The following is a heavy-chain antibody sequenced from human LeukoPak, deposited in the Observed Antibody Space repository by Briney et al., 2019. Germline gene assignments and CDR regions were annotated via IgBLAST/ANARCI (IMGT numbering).Heavy chain of an antibody. V-gene: IGHV3-23*01. Sequence: GGSLRLSCAGSGFTFSNYAMNWVRQAPGKGLEWVSTISGSGGNTYYGDSVKGRFTISRDNSKNTLYLQMNSLRVEDTAVYYCAKGGYQGIAAVVTRFDDWGQGTLVTVSS. CDR3: AKGGYQGIAAVVTRFDD. D-gene: IGHD6-13*01. CDR2: ISGSGGNT. J-gene: IGHJ4*02. CDR1: GFTFSNYA.